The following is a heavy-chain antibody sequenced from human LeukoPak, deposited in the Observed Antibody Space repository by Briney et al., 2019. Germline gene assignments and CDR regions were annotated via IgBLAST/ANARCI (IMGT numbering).Heavy chain of an antibody. Sequence: SETLSLTCTVPGGSISSSSYYWGWIRQPPGKGLEWIGSIYYSGSTYYNPSLKSRVTISVDTYKNQFSLKLSSVTAADTAVYYCAREGGSYRPLDYSGQGTLVTVST. J-gene: IGHJ4*02. D-gene: IGHD3-16*02. CDR1: GGSISSSSYY. V-gene: IGHV4-39*02. CDR2: IYYSGST. CDR3: AREGGSYRPLDY.